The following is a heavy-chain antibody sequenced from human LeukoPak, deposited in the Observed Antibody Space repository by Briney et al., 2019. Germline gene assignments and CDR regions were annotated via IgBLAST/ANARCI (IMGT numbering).Heavy chain of an antibody. D-gene: IGHD7-27*01. J-gene: IGHJ4*02. Sequence: GGSLRLSCAASGFTFSSYSMNWVHQAPGKGLEWVSSISSSSSYIYYADSVKGRFTISRDNAKNSLYLQMNSLRAEDTAVYYCARVRYGDHYFDYWGQGTLVTVSS. V-gene: IGHV3-21*01. CDR3: ARVRYGDHYFDY. CDR1: GFTFSSYS. CDR2: ISSSSSYI.